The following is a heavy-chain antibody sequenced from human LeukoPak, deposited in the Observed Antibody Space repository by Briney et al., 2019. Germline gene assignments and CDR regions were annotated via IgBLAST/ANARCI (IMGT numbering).Heavy chain of an antibody. J-gene: IGHJ3*02. D-gene: IGHD2-2*01. CDR3: ARSVVPAAMIGAFDI. CDR1: GGSFSGYY. CDR2: INHSGST. V-gene: IGHV4-34*01. Sequence: PSETLSLTCAVYGGSFSGYYWSWIRQPPGKGLEWIGEINHSGSTNYNPSLKSRVTISVDTSKNQFSLKLSSVTAADTAVYYCARSVVPAAMIGAFDIWGQGTMVTVSS.